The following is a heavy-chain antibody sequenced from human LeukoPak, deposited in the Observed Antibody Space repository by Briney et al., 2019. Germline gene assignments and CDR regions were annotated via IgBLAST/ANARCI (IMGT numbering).Heavy chain of an antibody. D-gene: IGHD1-20*01. J-gene: IGHJ5*02. CDR3: ARSRSHYNLYNWFDP. CDR2: ISPYNGNT. CDR1: GYTFTGYY. Sequence: GASVKVSCKASGYTFTGYYMHWVRQAPGQGLEWMGWISPYNGNTKYAQKLQGRVTMTTDTSTSTAYMELRSLRSDDSAVYYCARSRSHYNLYNWFDPWGQGTLVTVSS. V-gene: IGHV1-18*04.